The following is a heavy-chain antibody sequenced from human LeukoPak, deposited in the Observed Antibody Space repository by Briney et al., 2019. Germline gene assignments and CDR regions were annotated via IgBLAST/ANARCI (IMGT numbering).Heavy chain of an antibody. CDR3: AGAPQLYRYLAY. V-gene: IGHV3-21*01. CDR2: ISSSSSYI. Sequence: GGSLRLSCAASGFTFSSYSMNWVRQAPGKGLEWVSSISSSSSYIYYADSVKGRFTISRDNAKNSLYLQMNSLRAEDTAVYYCAGAPQLYRYLAYWGQGTLVTVSS. D-gene: IGHD3-16*02. CDR1: GFTFSSYS. J-gene: IGHJ4*02.